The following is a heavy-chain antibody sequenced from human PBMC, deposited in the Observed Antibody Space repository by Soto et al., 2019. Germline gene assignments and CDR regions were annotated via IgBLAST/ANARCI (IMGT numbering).Heavy chain of an antibody. V-gene: IGHV4-59*01. Sequence: QVQLQQSGPGLVKPSETLSRTCTVSGDSMNNYYWHWIRQPPGKGLEWIGFIYYSGTTNYNPSLKSRLTISVDTSRNQFSLKLNSVTAADTAVYYCARVWQPYYYYGMDVWGQGTAVTVSS. CDR2: IYYSGTT. J-gene: IGHJ6*02. CDR3: ARVWQPYYYYGMDV. CDR1: GDSMNNYY. D-gene: IGHD3-16*01.